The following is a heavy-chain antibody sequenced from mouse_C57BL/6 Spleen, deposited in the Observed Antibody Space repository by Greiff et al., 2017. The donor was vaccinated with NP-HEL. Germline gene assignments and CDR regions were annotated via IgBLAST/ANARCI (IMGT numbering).Heavy chain of an antibody. CDR3: ARAKDYYGSSSPFAY. J-gene: IGHJ3*01. Sequence: QVQLKQSGAELVKPGASVKLSCKASGYTFTSYWMQWVKQRPGQGLEWIGEIDPSDSYTNSNQKFKGKATLTVDTSSSTAYMQLSSLTSEDSAVYYCARAKDYYGSSSPFAYWGQGTLVTVSA. CDR2: IDPSDSYT. V-gene: IGHV1-50*01. CDR1: GYTFTSYW. D-gene: IGHD1-1*01.